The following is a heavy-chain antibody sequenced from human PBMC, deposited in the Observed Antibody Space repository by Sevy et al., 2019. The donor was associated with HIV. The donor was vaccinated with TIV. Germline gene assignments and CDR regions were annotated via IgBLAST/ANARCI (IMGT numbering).Heavy chain of an antibody. CDR3: ASLYCSGGSCYPYYYYGMDV. CDR2: ISSSGSTI. CDR1: GFTFSSYE. Sequence: GGSLRLSCAASGFTFSSYEMNWVRQAPGKGLEWVSYISSSGSTIYYADSVKGRFTISRDNAKNSLYLQMNSLRAEDTAVYYCASLYCSGGSCYPYYYYGMDVWGQRTTVTVSS. J-gene: IGHJ6*02. V-gene: IGHV3-48*03. D-gene: IGHD2-15*01.